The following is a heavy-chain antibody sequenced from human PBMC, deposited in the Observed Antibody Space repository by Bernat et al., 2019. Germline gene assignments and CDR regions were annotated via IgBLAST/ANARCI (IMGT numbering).Heavy chain of an antibody. J-gene: IGHJ4*02. Sequence: DVQLMESGGDLVQPGGSLRLSCAASGFTFSDSGMSWVRLPPGKGLEWVSTISSDGENTHYAVSVQGRFTISRDNSQSTLYLQMDSLRAEDAAIYYCAKVSAPYFDSWGQGALVTVSS. D-gene: IGHD3-16*01. CDR1: GFTFSDSG. CDR3: AKVSAPYFDS. CDR2: ISSDGENT. V-gene: IGHV3-23*01.